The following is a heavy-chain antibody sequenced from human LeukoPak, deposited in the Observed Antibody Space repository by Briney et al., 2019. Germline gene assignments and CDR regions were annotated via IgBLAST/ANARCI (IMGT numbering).Heavy chain of an antibody. CDR1: GGSFSGYY. V-gene: IGHV4-34*01. CDR3: ARRTRLHYYDSSGPFDY. D-gene: IGHD3-22*01. CDR2: INHSGST. J-gene: IGHJ4*02. Sequence: SETLSLTCAVYGGSFSGYYWSWIRQPPGKGLEWSGEINHSGSTNYNPSLKSRVTISVDTPKNQFSLKLSSVTAADTAVYDCARRTRLHYYDSSGPFDYWGQGSLVTVSS.